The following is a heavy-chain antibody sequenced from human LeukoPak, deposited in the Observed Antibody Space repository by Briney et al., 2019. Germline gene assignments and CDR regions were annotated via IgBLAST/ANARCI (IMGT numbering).Heavy chain of an antibody. CDR2: IYYSGST. D-gene: IGHD6-13*01. Sequence: SETLSLTCTVSGGSLSSYYWSWIRQPPGKGLEWIGYIYYSGSTNYNPSLKSLVTISVDTHKNQFSLKLSSVTAADTAVYYCARVSSSWYNFWYFDLWGRGTLVTVSS. V-gene: IGHV4-59*01. CDR3: ARVSSSWYNFWYFDL. J-gene: IGHJ2*01. CDR1: GGSLSSYY.